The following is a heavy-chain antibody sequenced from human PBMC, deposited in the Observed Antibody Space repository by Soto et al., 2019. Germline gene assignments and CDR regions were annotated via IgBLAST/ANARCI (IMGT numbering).Heavy chain of an antibody. CDR3: ARDIPGGDYVGGY. J-gene: IGHJ4*02. D-gene: IGHD4-17*01. CDR2: ISSTSTYI. V-gene: IGHV3-21*01. Sequence: GGSLRLSCAAAGFTFSSYTMIWVRQAPGKGLEWVSSISSTSTYIYYADSVKGRFTIPRDNAKNSLYLQLNSLRAEDTAVYYCARDIPGGDYVGGYWGQGTLVTVSS. CDR1: GFTFSSYT.